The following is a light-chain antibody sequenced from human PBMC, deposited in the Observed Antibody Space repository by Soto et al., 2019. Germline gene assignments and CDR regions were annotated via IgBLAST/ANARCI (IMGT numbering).Light chain of an antibody. CDR3: HQYNSYSPA. CDR1: QSISSW. V-gene: IGKV1-5*01. CDR2: DAS. J-gene: IGKJ1*01. Sequence: DIQMTQSPSTLSASVGDRVTITCRASQSISSWLAWYQQRPGKAPKLLIYDASSLQSGVPSRFSGSGSGTEFTLTISSLQPDDFAPEYCHQYNSYSPAFGQGTKVEVK.